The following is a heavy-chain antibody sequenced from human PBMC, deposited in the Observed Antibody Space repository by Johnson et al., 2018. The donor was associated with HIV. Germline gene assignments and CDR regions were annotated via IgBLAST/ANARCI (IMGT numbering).Heavy chain of an antibody. D-gene: IGHD6-19*01. J-gene: IGHJ3*02. CDR1: GFTISGFY. CDR3: AKDERAGQWLVLAFDI. CDR2: VSSGGTS. Sequence: VQLVESGGGLVQPGGSLRLSCAASGFTISGFYMSWVRQAPGKVPEWLSVVSSGGTSYYADSVRGRFTVSRDNSKKTLYLQMRSLRAEDTAVYYCAKDERAGQWLVLAFDIWGQGTMVTVSS. V-gene: IGHV3-66*02.